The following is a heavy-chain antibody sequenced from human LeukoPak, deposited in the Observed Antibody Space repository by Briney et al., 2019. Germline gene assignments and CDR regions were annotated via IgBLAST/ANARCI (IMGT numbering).Heavy chain of an antibody. J-gene: IGHJ4*02. D-gene: IGHD1-26*01. CDR2: IWHDGSTK. CDR3: ARTAGDSGY. Sequence: GGSLRLSCAASGFSFTSQGMHWVRQAPGKGLEWVAVIWHDGSTKYYTDSVKGRFTISRDNSQNTLYLQMDSLRAEDTAVYYCARTAGDSGYWGQGTLVTVSS. V-gene: IGHV3-33*01. CDR1: GFSFTSQG.